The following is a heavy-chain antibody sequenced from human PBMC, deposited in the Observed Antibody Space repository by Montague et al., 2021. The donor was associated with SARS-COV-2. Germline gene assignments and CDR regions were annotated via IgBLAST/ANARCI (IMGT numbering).Heavy chain of an antibody. CDR1: GGSISSSSYY. CDR2: IYYSEST. Sequence: SETLSLTCTVSGGSISSSSYYWSWIRQPPGKGLEWIGYIYYSESTNYNPSLKSRVTISVDTSKNQFSLKLSSVTAADTAVYYCARVFPRWLQFDPYFDYWGQGTLVTVSS. CDR3: ARVFPRWLQFDPYFDY. J-gene: IGHJ4*02. V-gene: IGHV4-61*01. D-gene: IGHD5-24*01.